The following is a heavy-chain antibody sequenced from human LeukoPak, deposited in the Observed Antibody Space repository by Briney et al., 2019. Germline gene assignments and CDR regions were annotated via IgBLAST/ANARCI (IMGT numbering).Heavy chain of an antibody. D-gene: IGHD5-18*01. CDR2: IRYDGSNK. CDR3: ARDGYSYGYPQYFDY. V-gene: IGHV3-30*02. CDR1: GFTLSSYG. Sequence: GGSLRLSCAASGFTLSSYGMHWVRQAPGKGLEWVAFIRYDGSNKYYADSVKGRFTISRDNAKNSLYLQMNSLRAEDTAVYYCARDGYSYGYPQYFDYWGQGTLVTVSS. J-gene: IGHJ4*02.